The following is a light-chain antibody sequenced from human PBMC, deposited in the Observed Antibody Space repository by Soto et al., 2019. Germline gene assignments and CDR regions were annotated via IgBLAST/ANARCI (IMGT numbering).Light chain of an antibody. CDR3: QQFGSSPGFT. J-gene: IGKJ3*01. Sequence: EIVLTQSPGTLSLSPGERATLSCRASQSINNRYLAWYQQKPGQAPRLLIYAASSRATGIPDRFSGSGSGTAFTLTISRLEPEDFAVYYCQQFGSSPGFTSGPGTKVDIK. CDR1: QSINNRY. CDR2: AAS. V-gene: IGKV3-20*01.